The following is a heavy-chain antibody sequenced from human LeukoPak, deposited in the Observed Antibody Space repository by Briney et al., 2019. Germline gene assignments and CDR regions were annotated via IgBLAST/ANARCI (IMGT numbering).Heavy chain of an antibody. D-gene: IGHD2-15*01. V-gene: IGHV3-23*01. J-gene: IGHJ4*02. CDR2: FSGSGGNT. CDR3: AKSGLNRFDY. Sequence: GGSLRLSCAASGFTFDDYAMHWVRQVPGKGLEWVSTFSGSGGNTYYADSVKGRFTISRDNSKNTLYLQMNSLRAEDTAVYYCAKSGLNRFDYWGQGTLVTVSS. CDR1: GFTFDDYA.